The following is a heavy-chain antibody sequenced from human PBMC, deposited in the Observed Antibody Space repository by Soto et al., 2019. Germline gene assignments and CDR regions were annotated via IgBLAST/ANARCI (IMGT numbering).Heavy chain of an antibody. CDR3: ARGYCSSTSCYWRHYYYGMDV. V-gene: IGHV1-69*13. CDR1: GGTFSSYA. J-gene: IGHJ6*02. CDR2: IIPIFGTA. D-gene: IGHD2-2*01. Sequence: SVKVSCKASGGTFSSYAISCVRQAPGQGLEWMGGIIPIFGTANYAQKFQGRVTITADESTSTAYMELSSLRSEDTAMYYCARGYCSSTSCYWRHYYYGMDVWGQGTTVTVSS.